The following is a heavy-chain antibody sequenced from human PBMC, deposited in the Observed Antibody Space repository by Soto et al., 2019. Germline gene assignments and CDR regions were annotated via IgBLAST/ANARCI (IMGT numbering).Heavy chain of an antibody. D-gene: IGHD1-26*01. CDR2: IIPIFGTA. V-gene: IGHV1-69*06. Sequence: SVKVSCKASGGTFSSYAISWVRQAPGQGLEWMGGIIPIFGTANYAQKFQGRVTITADKSTSTAYMELSSLRSEDTAVYCCARGEEGGAPVYYYYGMDVWGQGTTVTVSS. CDR3: ARGEEGGAPVYYYYGMDV. J-gene: IGHJ6*02. CDR1: GGTFSSYA.